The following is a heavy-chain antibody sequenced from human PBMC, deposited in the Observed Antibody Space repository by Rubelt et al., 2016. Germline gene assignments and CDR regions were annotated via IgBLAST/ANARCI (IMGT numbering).Heavy chain of an antibody. D-gene: IGHD1-1*01. V-gene: IGHV3-30*02. CDR2: IRDDRSNK. Sequence: WVAFIRDDRSNKYYADSVKGRFTISRDNSKNTLYLQMNSLRAEDTAVYYCAKVRTGTTALTYYYYGMDVWGQGTTVTVFS. CDR3: AKVRTGTTALTYYYYGMDV. J-gene: IGHJ6*02.